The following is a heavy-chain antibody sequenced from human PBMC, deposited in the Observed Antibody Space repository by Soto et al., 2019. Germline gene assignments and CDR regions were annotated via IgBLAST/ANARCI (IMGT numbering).Heavy chain of an antibody. CDR3: AKGEWLRQATVKYFDY. J-gene: IGHJ4*02. V-gene: IGHV3-30*18. CDR1: GFTFSSYG. D-gene: IGHD5-12*01. CDR2: ISYDGSNK. Sequence: GGSLRLSCAASGFTFSSYGMHWVRQAPGKGLEWVAVISYDGSNKYYADPVKGRFTISRDNSKNTLYLQMNSLRAEDTAVYYCAKGEWLRQATVKYFDYWGQGTLVTVSS.